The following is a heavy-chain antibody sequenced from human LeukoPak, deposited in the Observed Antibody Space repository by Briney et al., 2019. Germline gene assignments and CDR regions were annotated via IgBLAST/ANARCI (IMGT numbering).Heavy chain of an antibody. J-gene: IGHJ4*02. D-gene: IGHD3-22*01. CDR3: AKGPYYDSSGYYWGVLDY. V-gene: IGHV3-30*02. CDR1: GFTFSSYG. CDR2: IRYDGSNK. Sequence: GGSLILSCAASGFTFSSYGMHWVRQAPGKGLEWVAFIRYDGSNKYYVDSVKGRFTISRDNSKNTLYLQMNSLRAEDTAVYYCAKGPYYDSSGYYWGVLDYWGQGTLVTVSS.